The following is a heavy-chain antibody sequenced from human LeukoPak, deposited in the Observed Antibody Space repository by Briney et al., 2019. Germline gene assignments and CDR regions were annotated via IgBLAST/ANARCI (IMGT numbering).Heavy chain of an antibody. J-gene: IGHJ3*01. CDR3: AKDPNGDYIGAFDF. CDR2: ITGNGRGT. V-gene: IGHV3-23*01. Sequence: GGSLRLSCAASGFTLSRYAMIWVRQAPEKGLEWVSAITGNGRGTYYADSVKGRFTISRDNSKNTLYLQMNTLRAEDTAVYYCAKDPNGDYIGAFDFWGQGTMVTVSS. D-gene: IGHD4-17*01. CDR1: GFTLSRYA.